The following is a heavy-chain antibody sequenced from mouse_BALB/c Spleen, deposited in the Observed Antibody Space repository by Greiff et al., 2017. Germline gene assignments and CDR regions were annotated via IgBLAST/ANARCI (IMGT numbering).Heavy chain of an antibody. J-gene: IGHJ2*01. CDR2: IDPANGNT. Sequence: EVQLQQSGAELVKPGASVKLSCTASGFNLKDNYMHWVKQRPEQGLEWIGRIDPANGNTKYDQKFQGKATITADTSSNTAYLQLSSLTSGDTAVYYCATDGPWGQGTTLTVSS. CDR3: ATDGP. V-gene: IGHV14-3*02. D-gene: IGHD1-2*01. CDR1: GFNLKDNY.